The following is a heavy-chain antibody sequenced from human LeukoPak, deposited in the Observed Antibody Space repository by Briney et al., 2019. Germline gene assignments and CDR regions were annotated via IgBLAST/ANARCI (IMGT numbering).Heavy chain of an antibody. CDR2: TYYRNKWYN. V-gene: IGHV6-1*01. CDR1: GDSVSSYSVA. D-gene: IGHD3-16*01. J-gene: IGHJ4*02. Sequence: SQTLSLTCAISGDSVSSYSVAWNWITPSPSRGLEGLGRTYYRNKWYNDYAVSVKSLITINPDTSKNQFSLQLNSVTPEDTAVYYCARDMCLGEVSHFVYWGQGTLVTVSS. CDR3: ARDMCLGEVSHFVY.